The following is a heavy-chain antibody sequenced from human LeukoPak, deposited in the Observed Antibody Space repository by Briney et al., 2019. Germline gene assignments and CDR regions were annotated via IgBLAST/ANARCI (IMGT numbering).Heavy chain of an antibody. Sequence: SVKVSCKASGGTFSSYAISWVRQAPGQGPEWMGGIIPIFGTANYAQKFQGRVTITTDESTSTAYMELSSLRSEDTAVYYCARDGDTRNWFDPWGQGTLVTVSS. CDR3: ARDGDTRNWFDP. D-gene: IGHD2-21*02. CDR1: GGTFSSYA. V-gene: IGHV1-69*05. J-gene: IGHJ5*02. CDR2: IIPIFGTA.